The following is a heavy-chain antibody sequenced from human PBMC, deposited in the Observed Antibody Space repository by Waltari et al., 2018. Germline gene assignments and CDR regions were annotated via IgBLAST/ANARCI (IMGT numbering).Heavy chain of an antibody. CDR2: IFPAYSDT. J-gene: IGHJ4*02. CDR1: GYSFTTYW. D-gene: IGHD6-25*01. Sequence: EVQLVQSGAEVKKPGESLKISCKGSGYSFTTYWIGWARQMPGKGLEWMWIIFPAYSDTRYSPSARGQVTISADKSISTAYLQWSSLKASDTAIYYCARESRDGYKHIDYWGQGTLVTVSS. CDR3: ARESRDGYKHIDY. V-gene: IGHV5-51*01.